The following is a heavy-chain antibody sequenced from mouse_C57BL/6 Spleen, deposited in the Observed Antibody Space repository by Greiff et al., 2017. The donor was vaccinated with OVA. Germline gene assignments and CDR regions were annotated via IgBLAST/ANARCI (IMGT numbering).Heavy chain of an antibody. CDR2: LWTGGGT. CDR1: GFSLTSYA. V-gene: IGHV2-9-1*01. J-gene: IGHJ2*01. Sequence: QVQLQQSGPGLVAPSQSLSITCTVSGFSLTSYAISWVRQPPGKGLEWLGVLWTGGGTNYNSALKSRLSISKDNSKSQVFLKMNSLQTDDTARYYCARNYPNFDYWGQGTTLTVSS. CDR3: ARNYPNFDY.